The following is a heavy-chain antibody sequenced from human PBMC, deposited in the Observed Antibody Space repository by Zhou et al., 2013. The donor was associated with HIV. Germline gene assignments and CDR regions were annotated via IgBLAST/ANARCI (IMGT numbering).Heavy chain of an antibody. V-gene: IGHV3-73*02. CDR2: IRSRTNIYAT. CDR3: TRRGDSNHEFDY. J-gene: IGHJ4*02. D-gene: IGHD4-4*01. CDR1: GFALSDSA. Sequence: EVQLVQSGGGLVPPGGSLKLSCAASGFALSDSALHWVRQASGKGLEWVGRIRSRTNIYATIYAASVKGRFSISRDDSHNMAYLEMRSLEIEDTAVYYCTRRGDSNHEFDYWGQGTLVTVSS.